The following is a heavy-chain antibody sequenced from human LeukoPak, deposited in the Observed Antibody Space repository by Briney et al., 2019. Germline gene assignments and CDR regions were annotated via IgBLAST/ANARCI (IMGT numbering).Heavy chain of an antibody. V-gene: IGHV4-34*01. CDR1: GGSFSGYD. D-gene: IGHD1-26*01. CDR2: VNPSGNT. CDR3: ARGVFDGSYFAC. Sequence: TSETLSLTCAVHGGSFSGYDWHWIRQPPGKGLEWIGEVNPSGNTNYNPSLKSRVTISVDTSKNQFSLNLSSVTAADTAVYYCARGVFDGSYFACWGQGTLVTVSS. J-gene: IGHJ4*02.